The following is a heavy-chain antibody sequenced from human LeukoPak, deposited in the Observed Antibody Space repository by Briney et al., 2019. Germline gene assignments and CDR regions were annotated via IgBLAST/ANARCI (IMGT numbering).Heavy chain of an antibody. CDR1: GFTFRNYE. CDR3: HVRLGELSLIT. Sequence: GGSLRLSCAASGFTFRNYEMSWVRQAPGKGLEWVSYISPSGDTIYYGDSVKGRFTISRDNDKNSLFLQMNSLRAEDTAVYYCHVRLGELSLITWGQGPLVTVSS. V-gene: IGHV3-48*03. D-gene: IGHD3-16*02. CDR2: ISPSGDTI. J-gene: IGHJ4*02.